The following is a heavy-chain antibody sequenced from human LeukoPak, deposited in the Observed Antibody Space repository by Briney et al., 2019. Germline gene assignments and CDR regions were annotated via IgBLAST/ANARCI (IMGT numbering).Heavy chain of an antibody. J-gene: IGHJ3*02. CDR3: ARDPSVVVVPVARYPFHI. D-gene: IGHD2-2*01. CDR1: GGTFSSYA. V-gene: IGHV1-69*01. Sequence: EASVKVSCKTSGGTFSSYAISWVRQAPGQGLEWMGGIIPMFGTVNYAQKFQGRVTITADGSTSTAYMELSSLKSEDTAVYYCARDPSVVVVPVARYPFHIWGQGTMVTVSS. CDR2: IIPMFGTV.